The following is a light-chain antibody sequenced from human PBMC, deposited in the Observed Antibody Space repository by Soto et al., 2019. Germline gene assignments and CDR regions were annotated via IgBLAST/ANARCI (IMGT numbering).Light chain of an antibody. Sequence: EVVLTQSPGTPSLSPGERVTLSCRASQTVTNDYLAWYQQKDGQAPRLLIYDASTRATGVPDRFSGSGSGPEYTLTITRLEPEDFAVYSCQQYGFSPISFGQGTKVDI. CDR1: QTVTNDY. CDR2: DAS. V-gene: IGKV3-20*01. J-gene: IGKJ1*01. CDR3: QQYGFSPIS.